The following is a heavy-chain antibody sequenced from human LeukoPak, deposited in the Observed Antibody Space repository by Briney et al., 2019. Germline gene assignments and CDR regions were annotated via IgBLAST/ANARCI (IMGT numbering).Heavy chain of an antibody. Sequence: VASVKVSCKASGGTFSSYAISWVRQAPGQGLEWMGGIIPIFGTANYAQKFQGRVTITADESTSTAYMELSSLRSEGTAVYYCAAPSARQVVPGFWGQGTLVTVSS. CDR2: IIPIFGTA. CDR1: GGTFSSYA. J-gene: IGHJ4*02. CDR3: AAPSARQVVPGF. D-gene: IGHD5-12*01. V-gene: IGHV1-69*13.